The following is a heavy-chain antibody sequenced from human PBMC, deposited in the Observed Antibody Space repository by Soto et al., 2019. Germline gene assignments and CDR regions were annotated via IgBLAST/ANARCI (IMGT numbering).Heavy chain of an antibody. CDR1: GGSISSYH. D-gene: IGHD1-7*01. Sequence: QVQQQESGPGLLKPLETLSLTCSVSGGSISSYHWSWIRQPAGKGLEWIGRMYSTGNTNYNPSVMSRVTVSIDTAKNQFFLRLNSVTAADSAVYYCAREFGDNWNYAAYWGQGTAVTVSS. CDR2: MYSTGNT. V-gene: IGHV4-4*07. J-gene: IGHJ4*02. CDR3: AREFGDNWNYAAY.